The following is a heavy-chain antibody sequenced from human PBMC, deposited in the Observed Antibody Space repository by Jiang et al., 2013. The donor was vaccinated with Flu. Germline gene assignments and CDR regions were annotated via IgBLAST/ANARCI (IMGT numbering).Heavy chain of an antibody. D-gene: IGHD4-23*01. J-gene: IGHJ3*02. Sequence: GVVQPGRSLRLSCVASGFTFSSFGMHWVRQSPGKGLEWMTVISYDGSDKYYADSVKGRFTISRDNSKNTLYLQMNSLRAEDTAVYFCANQVVPHSPLFDMWGQGTMVTVSS. CDR2: ISYDGSDK. CDR3: ANQVVPHSPLFDM. V-gene: IGHV3-30*18. CDR1: GFTFSSFG.